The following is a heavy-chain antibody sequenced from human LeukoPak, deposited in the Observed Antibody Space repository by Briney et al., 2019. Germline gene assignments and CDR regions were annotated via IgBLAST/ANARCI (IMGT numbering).Heavy chain of an antibody. CDR2: IYYSGST. Sequence: SETLSLTCTVSGGSISSYYWSWIRQPPGEGLEWIGYIYYSGSTNYNPSLKSRVTISVDTSKNQFSLKLSSVTAADTAVYYCARRAAVAYYCGGDCSHFDYWGQGTLVTVSS. CDR1: GGSISSYY. D-gene: IGHD2-21*02. CDR3: ARRAAVAYYCGGDCSHFDY. J-gene: IGHJ4*02. V-gene: IGHV4-59*01.